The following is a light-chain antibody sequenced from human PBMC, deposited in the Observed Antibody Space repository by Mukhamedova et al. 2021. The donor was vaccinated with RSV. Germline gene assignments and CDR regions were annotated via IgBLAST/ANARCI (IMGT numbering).Light chain of an antibody. CDR2: KAS. CDR3: QHYNTYSLS. V-gene: IGKV1-5*03. J-gene: IGKJ4*01. Sequence: WYQRRVHGKAPRLLIYKASSLESGVPSRFSGSGSGTEFTLTTSSLQPNDFATYYCQHYNTYSLSFGGGTKVAIK.